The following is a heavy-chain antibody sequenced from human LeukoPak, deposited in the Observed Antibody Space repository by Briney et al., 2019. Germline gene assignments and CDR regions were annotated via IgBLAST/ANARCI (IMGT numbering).Heavy chain of an antibody. D-gene: IGHD3-10*01. CDR1: GYTLTELS. CDR3: ATLWFGEGYSRPGSWY. V-gene: IGHV1-24*01. CDR2: FDPEDGET. J-gene: IGHJ4*02. Sequence: ASVKVSCKVSGYTLTELSMHWVRQAPGKGLEWMGGFDPEDGETIYAQKFQGRVTMTEDTSTDTAYMELSSLRSEDTAVYCCATLWFGEGYSRPGSWYWGQGTLVTVSS.